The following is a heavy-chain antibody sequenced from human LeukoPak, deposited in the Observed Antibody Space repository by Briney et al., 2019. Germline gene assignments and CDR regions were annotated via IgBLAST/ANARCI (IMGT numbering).Heavy chain of an antibody. CDR3: ARVSGFSGLAFDY. D-gene: IGHD3-22*01. V-gene: IGHV3-48*01. CDR1: GFPFSSYS. J-gene: IGHJ4*02. CDR2: ISSRSSTI. Sequence: GGSLRLSCAASGFPFSSYSMNWVRQAPGKGLEWVSYISSRSSTIYYADSVKGRFTISRDNAKNSLYLQMNSLRVEDTAVYYCARVSGFSGLAFDYWGQGTLVTVSS.